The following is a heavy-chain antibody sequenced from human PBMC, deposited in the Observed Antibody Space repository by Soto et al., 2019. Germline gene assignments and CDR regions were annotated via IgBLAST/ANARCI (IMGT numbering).Heavy chain of an antibody. V-gene: IGHV3-30*18. CDR3: AKVISSSWYPTFYYGMDV. Sequence: QVQLVESGGGVVQPGRSLRLSCAASGFTFSSYGMHWVRQAPGKGLEWVAVISYDGSNKYYADSVKGRFTISRDNSKNTLYLQMNSLRAEVTAVYYCAKVISSSWYPTFYYGMDVWGQGTTVTVSS. CDR1: GFTFSSYG. J-gene: IGHJ6*02. D-gene: IGHD6-13*01. CDR2: ISYDGSNK.